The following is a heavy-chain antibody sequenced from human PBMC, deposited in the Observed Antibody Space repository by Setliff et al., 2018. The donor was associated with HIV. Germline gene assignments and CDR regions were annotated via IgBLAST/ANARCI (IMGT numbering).Heavy chain of an antibody. D-gene: IGHD3-22*01. Sequence: LSLTCTVSGSSISSFYWNWIRQTPGKGLEWLGYIYDSGATKYNPSLKSRVTISLDTSKSQFSLRLTSVTAADTAVYFCARGTDYYATSGYFSYDYWGQGTLVTVSS. CDR3: ARGTDYYATSGYFSYDY. CDR2: IYDSGAT. V-gene: IGHV4-4*09. J-gene: IGHJ4*02. CDR1: GSSISSFY.